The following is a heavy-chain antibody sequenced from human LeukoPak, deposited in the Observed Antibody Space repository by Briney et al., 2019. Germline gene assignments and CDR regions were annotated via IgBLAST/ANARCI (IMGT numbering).Heavy chain of an antibody. D-gene: IGHD4-17*01. V-gene: IGHV1-2*02. Sequence: ASVKVSCKASGYTFTGSYMHWVRQAPGQGLEWMGWINPNSGGTNYAQMFQGRVTMTRDTSISTAYMELSRLKSDDTAFYYCARDTITVTTPYFDYWGQGTLVTVPS. CDR2: INPNSGGT. CDR1: GYTFTGSY. CDR3: ARDTITVTTPYFDY. J-gene: IGHJ4*02.